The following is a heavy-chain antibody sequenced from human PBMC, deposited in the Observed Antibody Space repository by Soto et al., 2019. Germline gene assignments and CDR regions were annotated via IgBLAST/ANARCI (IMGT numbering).Heavy chain of an antibody. V-gene: IGHV4-34*01. D-gene: IGHD3-22*01. Sequence: SETLSLTCAVYGGSFSGYYWSWIRQPPGKGLEWIGEINHSGSTNYNPSLKSRVTISVDTSKNQFSLKLSSVTAVDTAVYYCASPPYYYDSSGYYSGAFDIWGQGTMVTVSS. CDR3: ASPPYYYDSSGYYSGAFDI. J-gene: IGHJ3*02. CDR1: GGSFSGYY. CDR2: INHSGST.